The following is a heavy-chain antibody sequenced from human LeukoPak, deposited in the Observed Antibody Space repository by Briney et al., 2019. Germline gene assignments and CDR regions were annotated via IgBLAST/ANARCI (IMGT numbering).Heavy chain of an antibody. Sequence: ASVKVSCKASGYTFTDHHMHWVRQAPGQGLEWMGWIHPTSGDTKYAQKFQGRVTMTRDTSISKAYMQLSRLISDDTAVYYCARGTFDPWGQGTLVTVSS. CDR2: IHPTSGDT. CDR1: GYTFTDHH. J-gene: IGHJ5*02. V-gene: IGHV1-2*02. CDR3: ARGTFDP.